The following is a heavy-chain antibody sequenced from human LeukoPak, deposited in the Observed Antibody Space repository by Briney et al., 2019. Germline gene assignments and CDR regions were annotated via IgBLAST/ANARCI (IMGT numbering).Heavy chain of an antibody. CDR1: GYTFTGYY. J-gene: IGHJ4*02. CDR3: ARGDYYDTSNDY. CDR2: INTKSGGT. Sequence: SVKXSCKASGYTFTGYYMHWVRQAPGQGVEWMGWINTKSGGTNYAQKLKGRVTMNTDTSTSTAYMELRRLRDGDTAVYYCARGDYYDTSNDYWGQGTLVTVSS. D-gene: IGHD3-22*01. V-gene: IGHV1-2*02.